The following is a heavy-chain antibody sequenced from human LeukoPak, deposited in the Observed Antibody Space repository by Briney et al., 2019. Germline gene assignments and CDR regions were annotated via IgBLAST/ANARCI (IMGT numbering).Heavy chain of an antibody. CDR1: GGSISSYY. V-gene: IGHV4-59*12. Sequence: SETLSLTCTVSGGSISSYYWGWIRQPPGKGLEWIGYIYYSGSTNYNPSLKSRVTISVDTSKNQFSLTLRSVTAADTAVYYCARDGVVTMELDYWGQGTLVTVSS. J-gene: IGHJ4*02. CDR3: ARDGVVTMELDY. CDR2: IYYSGST. D-gene: IGHD3-3*01.